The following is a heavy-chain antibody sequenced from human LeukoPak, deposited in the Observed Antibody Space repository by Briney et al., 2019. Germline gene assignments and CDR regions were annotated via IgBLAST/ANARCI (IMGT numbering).Heavy chain of an antibody. CDR2: INHSGST. D-gene: IGHD1-1*01. Sequence: SETLSLTCAVSGGSFSGYYWSWIRQPPGKGLEWIGEINHSGSTNYNPSLKSRVTISVDTSKNQFSLKLSSVTAADTAVYYCARGWNYYYYYMDVWGKGTTVTVSS. CDR1: GGSFSGYY. V-gene: IGHV4-34*01. CDR3: ARGWNYYYYYMDV. J-gene: IGHJ6*03.